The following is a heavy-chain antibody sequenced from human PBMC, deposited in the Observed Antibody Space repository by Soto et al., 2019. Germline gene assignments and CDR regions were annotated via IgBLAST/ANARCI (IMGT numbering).Heavy chain of an antibody. V-gene: IGHV4-31*03. CDR1: GGAISSGGYY. CDR2: IYYSGST. J-gene: IGHJ6*04. CDR3: ASSYDFWSSYYPW. D-gene: IGHD3-3*01. Sequence: PSETLSLTYIVSGGAISSGGYYWSWIRQHPGKGLEWIGYIYYSGSTYYNPSLKSRVTISVDTSKNQFSLKLSSVTAADTAVYYCASSYDFWSSYYPWWGKGTTVTVSS.